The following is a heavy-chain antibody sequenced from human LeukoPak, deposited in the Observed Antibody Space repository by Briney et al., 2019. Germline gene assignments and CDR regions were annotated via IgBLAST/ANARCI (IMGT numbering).Heavy chain of an antibody. Sequence: SETLSLTCTVSGGSISSSSYYWGWIRQPPGEGLEWIGSIYDSGSTHDNPSHKSRVSISVDTSKNPFSLKLSSVTAADTAVYYCARNATVTTLKRAYNWFDPWGQGTLVTVSS. CDR2: IYDSGST. D-gene: IGHD4-17*01. CDR1: GGSISSSSYY. CDR3: ARNATVTTLKRAYNWFDP. J-gene: IGHJ5*02. V-gene: IGHV4-39*01.